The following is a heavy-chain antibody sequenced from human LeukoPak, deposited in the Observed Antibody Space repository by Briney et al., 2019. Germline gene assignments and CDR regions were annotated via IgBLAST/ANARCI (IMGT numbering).Heavy chain of an antibody. CDR2: IKSDGSDT. D-gene: IGHD1-1*01. CDR1: GFTFSSYW. Sequence: GGSLRLSCAASGFTFSSYWMHWVRQVPGKGLVWVSRIKSDGSDTNYADSVKGRFTISRDNAKNTLYLQMNSLTAEDTAVYYCARDLNWKLLDIWGQGTMVTVSS. V-gene: IGHV3-74*01. CDR3: ARDLNWKLLDI. J-gene: IGHJ3*02.